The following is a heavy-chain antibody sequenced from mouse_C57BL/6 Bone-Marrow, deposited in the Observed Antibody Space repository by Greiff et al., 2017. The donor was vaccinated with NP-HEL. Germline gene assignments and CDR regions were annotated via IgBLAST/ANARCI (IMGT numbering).Heavy chain of an antibody. J-gene: IGHJ4*01. V-gene: IGHV5-6*01. D-gene: IGHD2-1*01. Sequence: EVHLVESGGDLVKPGGSLKLSCAASGFTFSSYGMSWVRQTPDKRLEWVATISSGGSYTYYPDSVKGRFTISRDNAKNTLYLQMSSLKSEDTAMYCCARLGNPYAMDYWGQGTSVTVSS. CDR2: ISSGGSYT. CDR1: GFTFSSYG. CDR3: ARLGNPYAMDY.